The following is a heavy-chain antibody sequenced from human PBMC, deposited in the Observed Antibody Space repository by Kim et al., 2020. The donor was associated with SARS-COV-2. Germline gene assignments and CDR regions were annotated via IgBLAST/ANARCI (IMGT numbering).Heavy chain of an antibody. CDR3: AKALSYFGSGYGDYYYAMDV. V-gene: IGHV3-23*01. CDR2: ISGSGGST. D-gene: IGHD3-10*01. J-gene: IGHJ6*01. Sequence: GGSLRLSCVASGFTFNKYVMTWVRQAPGKGLEWVSSISGSGGSTFYADSLKGRFTISRDNSKDTLYVQMDNLRPEDTAVYYCAKALSYFGSGYGDYYYAMDVWGRGPRSPSPQ. CDR1: GFTFNKYV.